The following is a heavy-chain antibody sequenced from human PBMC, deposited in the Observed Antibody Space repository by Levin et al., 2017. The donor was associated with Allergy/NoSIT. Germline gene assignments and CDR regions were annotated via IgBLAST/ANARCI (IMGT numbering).Heavy chain of an antibody. CDR1: GFTFSNAW. Sequence: GGSLTLSCAASGFTFSNAWMNWVRQAPGKGLEWVGRIKSKTDGGTTDYAAPVKGRFTISRDDSKNTLYLQMNSLKTEDTAVYYCTTGYSGYDRTTLYPPHYYGMDVWGQGTTVTVSS. CDR3: TTGYSGYDRTTLYPPHYYGMDV. V-gene: IGHV3-15*07. J-gene: IGHJ6*02. D-gene: IGHD5-12*01. CDR2: IKSKTDGGTT.